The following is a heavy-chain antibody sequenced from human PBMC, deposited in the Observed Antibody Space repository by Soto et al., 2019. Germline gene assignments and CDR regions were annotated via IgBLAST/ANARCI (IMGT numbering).Heavy chain of an antibody. CDR2: MCHSGNT. CDR3: ARHVSVALGRFFDY. V-gene: IGHV4-39*01. CDR1: GGSIAGCAYY. Sequence: QLQLQESGPGLVKPSETLSLTCTVSGGSIAGCAYYWGWIRQSPGKGLEWIGSMCHSGNTYYNPSLKSRVTISVDASKKQFSLNLSSVIAADTAVYYCARHVSVALGRFFDYWGQGTLVTVSS. D-gene: IGHD2-15*01. J-gene: IGHJ4*02.